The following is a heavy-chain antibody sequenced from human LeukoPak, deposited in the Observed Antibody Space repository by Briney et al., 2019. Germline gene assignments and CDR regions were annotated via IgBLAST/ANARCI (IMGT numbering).Heavy chain of an antibody. CDR2: IYTSGST. CDR3: ARAAYCSSTSCYGDAFDI. CDR1: GGSISSYY. V-gene: IGHV4-4*07. J-gene: IGHJ3*02. D-gene: IGHD2-2*01. Sequence: PSETLSLTCTVSGGSISSYYWSWIRQPAGKGLEWIGRIYTSGSTNYNPSFKSRVTMSVDTSKNQFSLKLSSVTAADTAVYYCARAAYCSSTSCYGDAFDIWGQGTMVTVSS.